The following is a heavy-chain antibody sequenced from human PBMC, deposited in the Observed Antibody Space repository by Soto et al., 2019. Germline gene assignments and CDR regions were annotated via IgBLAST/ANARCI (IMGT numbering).Heavy chain of an antibody. J-gene: IGHJ5*02. D-gene: IGHD6-13*01. CDR2: INHSGST. CDR1: GGSFSGHY. V-gene: IGHV4-34*01. Sequence: SETLSLTCAVYGGSFSGHYWSWIRQYPGKGLEWIAEINHSGSTNYNPSLKSRVTISVDTSKNQFSLKLSSVTAADTAVYYCARYSSSWFGRWFDPWGQGTLVTVSS. CDR3: ARYSSSWFGRWFDP.